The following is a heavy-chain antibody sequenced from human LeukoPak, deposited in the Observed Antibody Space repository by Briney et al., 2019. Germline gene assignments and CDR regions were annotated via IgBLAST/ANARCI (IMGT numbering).Heavy chain of an antibody. Sequence: PGGSLRLSCAASGFTFSSYWMTWVRQAPGKGLEFVANIKEDGTVKYYVDSVKGRFTISRDNAKNSLYLQMNSLRAEDTAVYYCARDASMVLWGQGTLVTVSS. CDR1: GFTFSSYW. V-gene: IGHV3-7*01. D-gene: IGHD3-10*01. CDR3: ARDASMVL. CDR2: IKEDGTVK. J-gene: IGHJ4*02.